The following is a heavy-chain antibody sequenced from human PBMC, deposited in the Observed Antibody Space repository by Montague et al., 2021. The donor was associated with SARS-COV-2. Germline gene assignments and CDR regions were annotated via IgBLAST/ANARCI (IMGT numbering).Heavy chain of an antibody. V-gene: IGHV4-61*08. CDR2: IYNTRST. D-gene: IGHD2-21*01. J-gene: IGHJ3*01. CDR3: ATEIPADDVFDF. Sequence: SETLSLTCTVSGASVTTGDYYCTWIRQPPGKGQERIGYIYNTRSTNYKPSRKSRVTISMDTSKNQFSLKVGSVSAADTAVYYCATEIPADDVFDFWGQGTMVTVSS. CDR1: GASVTTGDYY.